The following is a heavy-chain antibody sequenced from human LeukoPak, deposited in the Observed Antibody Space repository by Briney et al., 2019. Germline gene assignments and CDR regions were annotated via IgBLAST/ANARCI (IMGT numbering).Heavy chain of an antibody. CDR3: LSEDVASHY. V-gene: IGHV3-21*01. Sequence: GGSLRLSCAASGFTFSSYSMNWVRHAPGKRLEWVSYISSSSSYIYYADSVQGRFTISRDNAKNSVYLQMNSLRAEDTAVYYCLSEDVASHYWGQGPLVTVSS. D-gene: IGHD2/OR15-2a*01. CDR2: ISSSSSYI. CDR1: GFTFSSYS. J-gene: IGHJ4*02.